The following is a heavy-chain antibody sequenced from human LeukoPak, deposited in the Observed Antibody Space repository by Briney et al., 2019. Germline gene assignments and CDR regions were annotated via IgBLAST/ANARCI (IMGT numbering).Heavy chain of an antibody. CDR2: IYHSGST. D-gene: IGHD3-10*01. CDR1: GGSISSGGYS. Sequence: SETLSLTCAVSGGSISSGGYSWSWIRQPPGKGLEWIGYIYHSGSTYYNPSLKSRVPISVDRSKKQFSLQPSSVTAADTAVYYSARSPLWFGEPYRYGMEFWGQGTTVTVSS. J-gene: IGHJ6*01. CDR3: ARSPLWFGEPYRYGMEF. V-gene: IGHV4-30-2*01.